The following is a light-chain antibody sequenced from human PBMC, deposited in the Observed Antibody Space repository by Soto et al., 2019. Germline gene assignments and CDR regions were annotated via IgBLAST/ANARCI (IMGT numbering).Light chain of an antibody. CDR3: QQSYSATQT. V-gene: IGKV1-39*01. CDR1: QSIRTY. CDR2: AAS. Sequence: DIQMTQSPSSLSASVGDRLTITCRASQSIRTYLNWYQQKPGKAPTLLIYAASILQSGVPSRFSGSGSGTDFTLTISSLKTEDFATYHCQQSYSATQTFGQGTKVDIK. J-gene: IGKJ1*01.